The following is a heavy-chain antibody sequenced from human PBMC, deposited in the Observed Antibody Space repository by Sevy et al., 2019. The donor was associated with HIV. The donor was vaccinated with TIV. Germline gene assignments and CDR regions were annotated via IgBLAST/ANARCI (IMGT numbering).Heavy chain of an antibody. D-gene: IGHD4-17*01. CDR3: TRDLPPSATTVAHFDY. CDR2: ISSSGILI. Sequence: GGSLRLSCAASGFTFSSFEMNWVRQTPGKGLEWVSFISSSGILIYYADSVKGRFTISRDNAKNSLYLQMNSLRAEDTGVYYCTRDLPPSATTVAHFDYRGQGTLVTVSS. V-gene: IGHV3-48*03. J-gene: IGHJ4*02. CDR1: GFTFSSFE.